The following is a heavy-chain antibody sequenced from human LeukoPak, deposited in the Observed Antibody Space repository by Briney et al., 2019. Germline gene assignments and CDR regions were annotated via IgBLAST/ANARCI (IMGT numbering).Heavy chain of an antibody. Sequence: SETLSLTCTVSGDSISTADFYWSWVRQPPGKGLEWIGFIYYSGSTYYNPSLKSRVTVSKDTSKNQSSLKVRSMTAADTAVYYCARVRDGYPGYFDYWGQGTLVSVSS. CDR2: IYYSGST. CDR3: ARVRDGYPGYFDY. CDR1: GDSISTADFY. D-gene: IGHD5-24*01. J-gene: IGHJ4*02. V-gene: IGHV4-30-4*01.